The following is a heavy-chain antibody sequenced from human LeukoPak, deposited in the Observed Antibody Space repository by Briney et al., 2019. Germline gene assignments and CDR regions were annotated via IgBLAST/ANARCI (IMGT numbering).Heavy chain of an antibody. CDR3: ARASEQWLVKSIDY. V-gene: IGHV3-33*01. Sequence: GGSLRLSCAASGFTFSSYGMHWVRQAPGKGLEWVAVIWYDGSNKYYADSVKGRFTISRDNSKNTLYLQMNSLRAEDTAEYYCARASEQWLVKSIDYWGQGTLVTVSS. J-gene: IGHJ4*02. D-gene: IGHD6-19*01. CDR1: GFTFSSYG. CDR2: IWYDGSNK.